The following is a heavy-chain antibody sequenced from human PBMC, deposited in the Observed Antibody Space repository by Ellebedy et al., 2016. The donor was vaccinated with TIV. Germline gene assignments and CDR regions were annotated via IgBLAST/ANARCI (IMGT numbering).Heavy chain of an antibody. Sequence: GESLKISCAASGFTASSHYMSWVRQAPGKGLEWVSVIYSGGSTYYADSVKGRFTISRDNSKNTLYLQMNSLRAEDTAVYYCARGWDSSSSYFDYWGQGTLVTVSS. D-gene: IGHD6-6*01. CDR2: IYSGGST. V-gene: IGHV3-66*01. J-gene: IGHJ4*02. CDR1: GFTASSHY. CDR3: ARGWDSSSSYFDY.